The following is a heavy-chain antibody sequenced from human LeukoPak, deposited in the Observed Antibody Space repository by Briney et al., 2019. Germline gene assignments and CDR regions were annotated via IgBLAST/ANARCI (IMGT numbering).Heavy chain of an antibody. V-gene: IGHV4-39*01. D-gene: IGHD3-10*01. CDR3: ARQKGLLWFGESDY. J-gene: IGHJ4*02. Sequence: SETLSLTCTVSGGSISSSSYYWGWIRQPPGKGLEWIGEINHSGSTNYNPSLKSRVTISVDTSKNQFSLKLSSVTAADTAVYYCARQKGLLWFGESDYWGQGTLVTVSS. CDR2: INHSGST. CDR1: GGSISSSSYY.